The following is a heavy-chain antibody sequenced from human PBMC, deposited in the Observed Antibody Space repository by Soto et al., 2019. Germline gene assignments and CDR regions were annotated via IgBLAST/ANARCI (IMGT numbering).Heavy chain of an antibody. V-gene: IGHV1-46*01. J-gene: IGHJ4*02. Sequence: QVQVQQSGAEVKVPGASVRISCKASGYTFISYYMHWVRQAPGQGLEWMGIIDPSGARTTYAQRFRGRVTMTWDTSRSTVYMDMTSLRPDDTAVYFCATTIIYGDPGDYWGQGTVVSVSS. D-gene: IGHD4-17*01. CDR2: IDPSGART. CDR1: GYTFISYY. CDR3: ATTIIYGDPGDY.